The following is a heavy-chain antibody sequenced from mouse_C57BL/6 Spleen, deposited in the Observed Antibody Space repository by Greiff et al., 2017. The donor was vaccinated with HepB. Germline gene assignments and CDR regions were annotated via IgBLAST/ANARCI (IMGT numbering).Heavy chain of an antibody. CDR1: GYTFTDYN. J-gene: IGHJ4*01. V-gene: IGHV1-18*01. D-gene: IGHD2-2*01. CDR2: INPNNGGT. Sequence: EVQLQQSGPELVKPGASVKIPCKASGYTFTDYNMDWVKQSHGKSLEWIGDINPNNGGTIYNQKFKGKATLTVDKSSSTAYMELRSLTSEDTAVYYCASNPIYYGYFYYAMDYWGQGTSVTVSS. CDR3: ASNPIYYGYFYYAMDY.